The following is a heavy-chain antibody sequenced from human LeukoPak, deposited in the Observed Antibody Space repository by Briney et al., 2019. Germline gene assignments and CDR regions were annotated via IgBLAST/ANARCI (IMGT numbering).Heavy chain of an antibody. D-gene: IGHD3-3*01. CDR1: GFTFSSHG. CDR3: ARVALVNYDFWSGYYTGFITYYYYYMDV. Sequence: PGGSPRLSCAASGFTFSSHGMSWVRQAPGKGLEWVSGISGGGGSTYYADSVKGRFTISRDNAKNSLYLQMNSLRAEDTAVYYCARVALVNYDFWSGYYTGFITYYYYYMDVWGKGTTVTVSS. J-gene: IGHJ6*03. CDR2: ISGGGGST. V-gene: IGHV3-23*01.